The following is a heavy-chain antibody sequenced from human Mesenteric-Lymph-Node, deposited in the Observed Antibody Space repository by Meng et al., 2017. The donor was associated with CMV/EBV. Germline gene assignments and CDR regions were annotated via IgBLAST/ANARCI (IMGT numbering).Heavy chain of an antibody. CDR3: ARVEAAPNWFDP. V-gene: IGHV4-61*01. CDR2: IYYRGST. Sequence: GSLRLSCTVSGGSVTTGSYYWSWIRQPPGKGLEWIGYIYYRGSTNYNPSLKSRVSMSVDTSKNQLALKLTSVTAADTAVYYCARVEAAPNWFDPWGQGTLVTVSS. D-gene: IGHD6-13*01. CDR1: GGSVTTGSYY. J-gene: IGHJ5*02.